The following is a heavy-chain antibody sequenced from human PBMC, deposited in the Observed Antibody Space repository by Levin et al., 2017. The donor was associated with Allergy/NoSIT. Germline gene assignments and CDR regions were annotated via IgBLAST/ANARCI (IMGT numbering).Heavy chain of an antibody. D-gene: IGHD2/OR15-2a*01. Sequence: SQTLSLTCTVSGGSISSYYWSWIRQPPGKGLEWIGYVHYSGSTSYNPSLKSRLIISIDTSNNQFSLKMSSVSAADTAVYYCARLYFNGYEVFGTWGQGTMVTVS. J-gene: IGHJ3*01. CDR2: VHYSGST. CDR3: ARLYFNGYEVFGT. V-gene: IGHV4-59*08. CDR1: GGSISSYY.